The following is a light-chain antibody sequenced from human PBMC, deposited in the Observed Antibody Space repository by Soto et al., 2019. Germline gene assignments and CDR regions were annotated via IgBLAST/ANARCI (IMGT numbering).Light chain of an antibody. CDR1: SSDVGSYNR. CDR3: SSYTSSSTLV. Sequence: QSALTQPPSVSGSPGQSVTISCTGTSSDVGSYNRVSWYQQPPGTAPELMIYEVSNRPSGVPDRFSGSKSGNTASLTISGIQAEDEADYYCSSYTSSSTLVFGGGTKLTVL. V-gene: IGLV2-18*02. J-gene: IGLJ2*01. CDR2: EVS.